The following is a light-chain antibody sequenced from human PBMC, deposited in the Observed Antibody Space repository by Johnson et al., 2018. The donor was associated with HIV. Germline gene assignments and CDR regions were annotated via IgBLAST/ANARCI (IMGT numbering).Light chain of an antibody. CDR2: DNY. J-gene: IGLJ1*01. V-gene: IGLV1-51*01. CDR1: SSNIGNNY. CDR3: GTWDSSLSAVYV. Sequence: QSVFTQPPSVSAAPGQKVSISCSGSSSNIGNNYVSWYQQLPGTAPKLLIYDNYKRPSGIPDRFSASKSGTSATLGITGLQTGDEADYYCGTWDSSLSAVYVFGTGTKVTVL.